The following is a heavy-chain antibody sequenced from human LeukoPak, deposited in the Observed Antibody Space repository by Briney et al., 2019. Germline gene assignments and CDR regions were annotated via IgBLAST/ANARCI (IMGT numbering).Heavy chain of an antibody. CDR2: IYPGDSDT. J-gene: IGHJ6*02. CDR1: GYSFTNYW. D-gene: IGHD2-21*01. CDR3: ARHYGGGEYYHGMDV. V-gene: IGHV5-51*01. Sequence: GESLKISCKGSGYSFTNYWIGWVRQMPGKGLEWMGIIYPGDSDTRYSPSFQGQVTISADKSISTAYLQWSSLKASDPAVYYCARHYGGGEYYHGMDVWGQGTTVTVAS.